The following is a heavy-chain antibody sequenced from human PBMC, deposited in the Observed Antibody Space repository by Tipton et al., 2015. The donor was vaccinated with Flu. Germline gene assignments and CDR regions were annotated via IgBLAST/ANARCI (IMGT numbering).Heavy chain of an antibody. CDR1: GFIFDDYA. D-gene: IGHD6-13*01. CDR3: AKDIAGSSWYYFDY. V-gene: IGHV3-9*01. CDR2: ISWNSGSI. Sequence: SLRLSCAASGFIFDDYAMHWVRQAPGKGLEWVSGISWNSGSIGYADSVKGRFTNSRDNAKNSLYLQMNSPRAEDTALYYCAKDIAGSSWYYFDYWGQGTLVTVSS. J-gene: IGHJ4*02.